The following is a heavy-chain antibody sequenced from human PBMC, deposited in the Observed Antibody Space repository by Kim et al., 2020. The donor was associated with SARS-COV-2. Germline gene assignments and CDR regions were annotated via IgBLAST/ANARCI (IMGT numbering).Heavy chain of an antibody. CDR1: GGSFSGYY. J-gene: IGHJ6*03. CDR2: INHSGST. CDR3: ARQTSKYYYYYMDV. Sequence: SETLSLTCAVYGGSFSGYYWSWIRQPPGKGLEWIGEINHSGSTNYNPSLKSRVTISVDTSKNQFSLKLSSVTAADTAVYYCARQTSKYYYYYMDVWGKGTTVTVSS. V-gene: IGHV4-34*01.